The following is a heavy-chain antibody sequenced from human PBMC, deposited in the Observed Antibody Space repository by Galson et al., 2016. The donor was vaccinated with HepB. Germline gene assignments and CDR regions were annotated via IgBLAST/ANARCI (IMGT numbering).Heavy chain of an antibody. CDR3: AKQLPYGGNSRSPDY. CDR2: ISGSRGNT. J-gene: IGHJ4*02. D-gene: IGHD4-23*01. CDR1: GFTFSMYG. V-gene: IGHV3-23*01. Sequence: SLRLSCAASGFTFSMYGMSWVRQAPGKGLEWVSSISGSRGNTYYADFVKGRFTISRDNSKNTVYLQMNSLRAEDTAVYYCAKQLPYGGNSRSPDYWGQGTLVTVSS.